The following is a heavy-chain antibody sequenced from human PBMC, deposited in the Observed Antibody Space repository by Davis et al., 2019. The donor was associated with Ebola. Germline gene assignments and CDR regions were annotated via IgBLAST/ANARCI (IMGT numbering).Heavy chain of an antibody. Sequence: MPSETLSLTCTVSGGSIDSHYWSWIRQPPGKGLEWIGYVHYTGATHYNASLKSRVTISVDTSNNQFSLILSSVTAADTAVYYCARGGAVAGPWGQGTLVTVSS. J-gene: IGHJ5*02. D-gene: IGHD6-19*01. CDR3: ARGGAVAGP. V-gene: IGHV4-59*08. CDR2: VHYTGAT. CDR1: GGSIDSHY.